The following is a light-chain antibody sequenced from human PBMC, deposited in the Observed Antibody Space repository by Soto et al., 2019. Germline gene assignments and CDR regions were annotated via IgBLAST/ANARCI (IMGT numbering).Light chain of an antibody. J-gene: IGLJ3*02. CDR1: SSDVGGYNY. Sequence: QSVLTQPASVSGSPGESITISCTGTSSDVGGYNYVSWYQQHPGKVPKLMIYEVSYRPSGVSKRFSGSKSGNTASLTISGLHAEDEADYYCTSYTTISTLAFGGGTKLTVL. V-gene: IGLV2-14*01. CDR3: TSYTTISTLA. CDR2: EVS.